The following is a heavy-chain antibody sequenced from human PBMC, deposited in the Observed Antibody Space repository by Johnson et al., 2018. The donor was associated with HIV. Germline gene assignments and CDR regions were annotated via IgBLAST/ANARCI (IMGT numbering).Heavy chain of an antibody. V-gene: IGHV3-7*01. J-gene: IGHJ3*02. CDR2: IKQDGGEK. CDR1: GFTLSSYW. Sequence: VQLVESGGGLVQPGGSLRLSCAGSGFTLSSYWMSWVRQAPGKGLEWVANIKQDGGEKYYVDSVKGRFTISRDNSRNSVFLKMDSLRAEDTAVDYCASFGAEAGLGGAFHIWGQGTMVTVTS. D-gene: IGHD6-19*01. CDR3: ASFGAEAGLGGAFHI.